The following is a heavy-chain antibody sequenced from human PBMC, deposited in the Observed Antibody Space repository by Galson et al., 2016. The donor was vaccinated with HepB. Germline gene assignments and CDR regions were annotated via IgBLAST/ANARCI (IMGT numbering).Heavy chain of an antibody. D-gene: IGHD1-14*01. CDR3: VQGRTAPAV. J-gene: IGHJ6*04. CDR2: ISRSGDST. CDR1: GFTFSNYG. Sequence: SLRLSCAASGFTFSNYGMTWVRQAPGKGLEVVSSISRSGDSTDYADPVEGRFTISRDNSTTTLSLQLNSLTADDTAIYYCVQGRTAPAVWGKGTTVTVSS. V-gene: IGHV3-23*01.